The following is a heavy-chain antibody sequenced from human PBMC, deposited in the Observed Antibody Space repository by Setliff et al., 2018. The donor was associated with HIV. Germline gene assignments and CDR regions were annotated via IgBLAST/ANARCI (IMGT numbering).Heavy chain of an antibody. CDR1: GGSFSGYY. Sequence: KPSETLSLTCDVYGGSFSGYYWSWIRQHPGNGLEWIGKINHSGSTNYNPSLKSRVTISVDTSKNQFSLKLSSVTASDTAVYYCARLLEAYDSSGYFLNWFDPWGQRSLVTVSS. CDR2: INHSGST. J-gene: IGHJ5*02. D-gene: IGHD3-22*01. CDR3: ARLLEAYDSSGYFLNWFDP. V-gene: IGHV4-34*01.